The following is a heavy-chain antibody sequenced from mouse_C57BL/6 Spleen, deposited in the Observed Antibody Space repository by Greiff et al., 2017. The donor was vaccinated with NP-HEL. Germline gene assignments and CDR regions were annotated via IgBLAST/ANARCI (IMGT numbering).Heavy chain of an antibody. CDR2: IYPSDSET. CDR3: ARQGYYGRRDWFDY. D-gene: IGHD1-1*01. CDR1: GYTFTSYW. Sequence: QVQLQQPGAELVRPGASVKLSCKASGYTFTSYWMDWVKQRPGQGLEWIGNIYPSDSETHYNQKFKDKATLTVDKSSSTAYLQLSSLTSEDSAVYNWARQGYYGRRDWFDYWGQGTLVTVSA. V-gene: IGHV1-61*01. J-gene: IGHJ3*01.